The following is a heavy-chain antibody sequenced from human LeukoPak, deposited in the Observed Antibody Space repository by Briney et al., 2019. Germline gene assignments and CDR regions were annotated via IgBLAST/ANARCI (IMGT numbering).Heavy chain of an antibody. V-gene: IGHV3-23*01. CDR1: GFTFSSYA. J-gene: IGHJ4*02. D-gene: IGHD6-19*01. CDR2: ISCSGGST. CDR3: AKPVAGTGYFDY. Sequence: GGSLRLSCAVSGFTFSSYAMSWVRQAPGKGLGWVSTISCSGGSTYYADSVKGRFTISRDNSKNTLYLQMNSLRAEDTAVYYCAKPVAGTGYFDYWGQGTLVTVSS.